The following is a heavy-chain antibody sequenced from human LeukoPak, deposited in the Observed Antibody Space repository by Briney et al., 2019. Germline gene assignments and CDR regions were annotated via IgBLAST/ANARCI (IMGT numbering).Heavy chain of an antibody. CDR3: VRDQTAHCDGECYCAFDI. CDR2: IGSSGSII. J-gene: IGHJ3*02. D-gene: IGHD2-21*01. CDR1: GFTFSSYS. V-gene: IGHV3-48*01. Sequence: PGGSLRLSCAASGFTFSSYSMNWVRQAPGKGLEWVSYIGSSGSIISYADSVEGRFTTSRDTAQNSLYLQMNSLRAEDTAVYYCVRDQTAHCDGECYCAFDIWGQGTLVTVSS.